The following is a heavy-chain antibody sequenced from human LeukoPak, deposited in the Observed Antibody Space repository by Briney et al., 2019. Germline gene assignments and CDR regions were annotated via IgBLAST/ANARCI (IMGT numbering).Heavy chain of an antibody. D-gene: IGHD3-10*01. V-gene: IGHV4-34*01. CDR2: INHSGST. CDR3: ARGGGYYYMDV. Sequence: PSETLSLTCAVSGGSFSGYYWSWIRQPPGKGLEWMGEINHSGSTNYNPSLKSRVTISVDTSKNQFSMKLSSVTAADTAVYYCARGGGYYYMDVWDKGTTVTVSS. J-gene: IGHJ6*03. CDR1: GGSFSGYY.